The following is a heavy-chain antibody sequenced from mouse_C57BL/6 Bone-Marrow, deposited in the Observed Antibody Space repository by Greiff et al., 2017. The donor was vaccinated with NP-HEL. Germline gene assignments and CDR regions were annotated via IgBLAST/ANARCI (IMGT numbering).Heavy chain of an antibody. J-gene: IGHJ1*03. CDR1: GFTFSDYY. Sequence: DVMLVESEGGLVQPGSSMKLSCTASGFTFSDYYMAWVRQVPEKGLEWVANINYDGSSTYYLDPLKSRFLFSSANAKNNLYLQMSSLKSESSATYYCARDPLYSRYGSSYCWYFDVWGTGTTVTVSS. CDR2: INYDGSST. V-gene: IGHV5-16*01. D-gene: IGHD1-1*01. CDR3: ARDPLYSRYGSSYCWYFDV.